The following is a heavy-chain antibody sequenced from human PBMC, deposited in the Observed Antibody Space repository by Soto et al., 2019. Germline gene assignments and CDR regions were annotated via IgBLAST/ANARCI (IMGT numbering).Heavy chain of an antibody. D-gene: IGHD3-10*01. J-gene: IGHJ1*01. V-gene: IGHV4-39*01. CDR3: ARLGECQLSLWFQH. Sequence: SETLSLTCTVSGGSISSSSYYWGWIRQPPGKGLEWIGSIYYSGSTYYNPSLKSRVTISVDTSKNQFSLKLSSVTAADTAVYYCARLGECQLSLWFQHWGQGTLVTVS. CDR1: GGSISSSSYY. CDR2: IYYSGST.